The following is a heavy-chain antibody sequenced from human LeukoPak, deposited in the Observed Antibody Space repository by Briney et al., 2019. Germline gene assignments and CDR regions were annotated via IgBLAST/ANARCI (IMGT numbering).Heavy chain of an antibody. Sequence: SETLSLTCTVSGDSISSSSYYWGWIRQPPGKGLEWIGSIYYSGSTYYNPSLKSRVTVSVDTSKNQFSLKLSSMTAADTAVYFCARVAMISYSSSWYEYWGQGTLVTVSS. V-gene: IGHV4-39*07. CDR1: GDSISSSSYY. CDR3: ARVAMISYSSSWYEY. J-gene: IGHJ4*02. CDR2: IYYSGST. D-gene: IGHD6-13*01.